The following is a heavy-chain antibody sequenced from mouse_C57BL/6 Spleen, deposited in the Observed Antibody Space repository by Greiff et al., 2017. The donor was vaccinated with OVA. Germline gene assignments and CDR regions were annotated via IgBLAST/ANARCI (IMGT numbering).Heavy chain of an antibody. V-gene: IGHV1-80*01. D-gene: IGHD1-1*01. CDR2: IYPGDGDT. CDR1: GYAFSSYW. CDR3: AREGDYGSTHYYAMDY. J-gene: IGHJ4*01. Sequence: VQLQQSGAELVKPGASVKISCKASGYAFSSYWMNWVKQRPGQGLEWIGQIYPGDGDTNYNGKFKGKATLTADKSSSTAYMQLSSLTSEDSAVYFCAREGDYGSTHYYAMDYWGQGTSVTVSS.